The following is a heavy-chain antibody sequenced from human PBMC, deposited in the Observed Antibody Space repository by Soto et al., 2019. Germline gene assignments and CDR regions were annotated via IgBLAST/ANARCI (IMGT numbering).Heavy chain of an antibody. CDR2: TYYNGNA. D-gene: IGHD3-22*01. V-gene: IGHV4-39*01. CDR1: SASLDRSNYY. CDR3: ARHFVAVVIKGWGY. J-gene: IGHJ4*02. Sequence: SETLSLTCNVSSASLDRSNYYWDWIRQSPGKGLEWIGTTYYNGNAYYNPSLRSRVTMSVDTSKNQFSLKLMSVTAADTAVYYCARHFVAVVIKGWGYWGQGTLVTVSS.